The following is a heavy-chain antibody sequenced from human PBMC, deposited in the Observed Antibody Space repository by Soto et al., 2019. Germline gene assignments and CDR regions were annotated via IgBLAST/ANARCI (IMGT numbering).Heavy chain of an antibody. CDR3: DSSIAARPGY. CDR2: ISGGGGST. J-gene: IGHJ4*02. Sequence: GGSLRLSCAASGFTFSSYAMSWVRQAPGKGQEWVSAISGGGGSTYYADSVKGRFTISRDNSKNTLYLQMNSLRAEDTAVYYCDSSIAARPGYWGQGTLVTVSS. CDR1: GFTFSSYA. D-gene: IGHD6-6*01. V-gene: IGHV3-23*01.